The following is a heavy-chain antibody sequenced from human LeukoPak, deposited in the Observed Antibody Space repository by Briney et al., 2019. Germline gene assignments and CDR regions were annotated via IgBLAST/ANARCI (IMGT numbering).Heavy chain of an antibody. CDR3: ARGGKVNGYYYYGMDV. CDR1: GGSFSGYY. D-gene: IGHD3-22*01. V-gene: IGHV4-34*01. CDR2: INHSGST. J-gene: IGHJ6*04. Sequence: SETLSLTCAVYGGSFSGYYWSWIRQPPGKGLERIGEINHSGSTNYNPSLKSRVTISVDTSKNQFSLRLSSVTAAGTAVYYCARGGKVNGYYYYGMDVWGKGTTVTVSS.